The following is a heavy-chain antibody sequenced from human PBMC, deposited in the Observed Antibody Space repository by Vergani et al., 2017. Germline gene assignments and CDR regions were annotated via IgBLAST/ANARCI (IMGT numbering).Heavy chain of an antibody. J-gene: IGHJ6*02. D-gene: IGHD5-12*01. V-gene: IGHV4-61*02. CDR2: IYTSGST. Sequence: QVQLQESGPGLVKPSQILSLTCTVSGGSISSGSYYWSWIRQPAGKGLEWIGRIYTSGSTNYNPSLKSRVTISVDTSKNQFSLKLSSVTAADTAVYYCARDDGQSGYERSHYYYGMDVWGQGTTVTVSS. CDR1: GGSISSGSYY. CDR3: ARDDGQSGYERSHYYYGMDV.